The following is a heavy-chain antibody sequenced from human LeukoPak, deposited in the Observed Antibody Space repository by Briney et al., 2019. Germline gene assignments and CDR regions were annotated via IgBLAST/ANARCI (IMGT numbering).Heavy chain of an antibody. CDR2: VFNSGVT. D-gene: IGHD3-3*01. CDR3: ARKEWVPYYFDY. J-gene: IGHJ4*02. Sequence: SETLSLTCTVSSGSISSGNFYWSWIRQPAGKGLEWIGRVFNSGVTEHNPSLASRVSLSLDTSKNQFSLHLSSVTAADTAIYYCARKEWVPYYFDYGGQGTWVTVSS. V-gene: IGHV4-61*02. CDR1: SGSISSGNFY.